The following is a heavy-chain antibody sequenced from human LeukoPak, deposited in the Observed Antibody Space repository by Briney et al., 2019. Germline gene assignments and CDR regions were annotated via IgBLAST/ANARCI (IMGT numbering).Heavy chain of an antibody. D-gene: IGHD6-13*01. CDR2: ISSSSSYI. Sequence: GSLRLSCAASGFSFSTLSMNWVRQAPGKGLEWVSSISSSSSYIYYADSVKGRFTISRDNAKNSLYLQMNSLRAEDTAVYYCARGIAAAGHYYYMDVWGKGTTVTVSS. V-gene: IGHV3-21*01. J-gene: IGHJ6*03. CDR3: ARGIAAAGHYYYMDV. CDR1: GFSFSTLS.